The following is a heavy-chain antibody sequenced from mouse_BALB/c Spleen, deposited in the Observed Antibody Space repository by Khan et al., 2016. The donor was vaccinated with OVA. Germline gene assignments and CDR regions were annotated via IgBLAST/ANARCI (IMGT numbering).Heavy chain of an antibody. CDR3: ARRTTGYAMDY. V-gene: IGHV1-4*01. D-gene: IGHD2-14*01. CDR2: INPGSGYS. CDR1: GYTFTSHR. Sequence: VQLQQSGAELARPGASVKMSCKASGYTFTSHRMHGVKQSPGQGLEWMGYINPGSGYSNYNQKFNDKATLTADKSSSTAYMQLSSLTAEDSAVYYCARRTTGYAMDYWGQGTSVTVSS. J-gene: IGHJ4*01.